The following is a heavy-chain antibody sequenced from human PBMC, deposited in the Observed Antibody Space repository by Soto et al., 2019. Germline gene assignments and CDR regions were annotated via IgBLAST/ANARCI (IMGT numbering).Heavy chain of an antibody. CDR2: FDPEDGET. CDR1: GYTLTELS. Sequence: ASLKVSCKVSGYTLTELSMHWVRQAPGKGLARMGGFDPEDGETIYAQKLQGRVTMTEDTSTDTAYMELSSLRSEDTAVYYCATVGENYGGNPDYYYGMDVWGQGTTVTVSS. V-gene: IGHV1-24*01. D-gene: IGHD4-17*01. J-gene: IGHJ6*02. CDR3: ATVGENYGGNPDYYYGMDV.